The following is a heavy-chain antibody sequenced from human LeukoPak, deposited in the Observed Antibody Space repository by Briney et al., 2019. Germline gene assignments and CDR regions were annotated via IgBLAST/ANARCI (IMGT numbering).Heavy chain of an antibody. Sequence: SETLSLTCTVSGGSISSYYWSWIRQPPGKGLEWIGYIYYSGTTDYNPSLKSRVTISVDTSNNQFSLKVSSVTAADTAVYYCARSRAAYRSFDYWGQGTLVPVSS. V-gene: IGHV4-59*01. CDR2: IYYSGTT. J-gene: IGHJ4*02. D-gene: IGHD1-14*01. CDR3: ARSRAAYRSFDY. CDR1: GGSISSYY.